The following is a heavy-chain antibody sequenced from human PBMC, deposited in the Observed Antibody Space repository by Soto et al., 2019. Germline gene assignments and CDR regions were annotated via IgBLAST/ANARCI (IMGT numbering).Heavy chain of an antibody. CDR1: GFTFTHAR. CDR2: IKSKADGGTT. J-gene: IGHJ4*02. CDR3: TTGPWYYDILTGEND. Sequence: GSLRHSCAASGFTFTHARRSWVRQAPGKGLEWVGRIKSKADGGTTDYAAPVKGRFTISRDDSKNTLYLQMNNLKTEDTGVYYCTTGPWYYDILTGENDWGQGTLVTIS. D-gene: IGHD3-9*01. V-gene: IGHV3-15*01.